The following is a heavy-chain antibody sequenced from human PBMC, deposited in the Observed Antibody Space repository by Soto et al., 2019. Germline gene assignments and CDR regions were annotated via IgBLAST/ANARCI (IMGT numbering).Heavy chain of an antibody. CDR1: GFTFSSYW. Sequence: GGSLRLSCAASGFTFSSYWMSWVRQAPGKGLEWVANIKQDGSEKYYVDSVKGRFTISRDNAKNSLYLQMNSLRAEDTAVYYCARDLRVNPSFRWLVLSYWGQGTLATVPS. CDR3: ARDLRVNPSFRWLVLSY. J-gene: IGHJ4*02. V-gene: IGHV3-7*01. D-gene: IGHD6-19*01. CDR2: IKQDGSEK.